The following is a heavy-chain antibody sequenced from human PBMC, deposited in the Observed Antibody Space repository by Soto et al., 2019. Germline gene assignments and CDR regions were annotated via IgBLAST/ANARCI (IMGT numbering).Heavy chain of an antibody. CDR3: ARDRYCSSTSCYGVLDY. CDR2: ISYDGSNK. V-gene: IGHV3-30-3*01. Sequence: GGSLRLSCAASGFTFSSYAMHWVRQAPGKGLEWVAVISYDGSNKYYADSVKGRFTISRDNSKNTLYLQMNSLRAEDTAVYYCARDRYCSSTSCYGVLDYWGQGTLVTVSS. CDR1: GFTFSSYA. J-gene: IGHJ4*02. D-gene: IGHD2-2*01.